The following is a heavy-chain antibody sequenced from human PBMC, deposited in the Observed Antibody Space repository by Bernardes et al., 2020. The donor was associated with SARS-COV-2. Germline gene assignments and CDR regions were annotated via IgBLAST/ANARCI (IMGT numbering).Heavy chain of an antibody. J-gene: IGHJ4*02. CDR2: ISGSGGST. V-gene: IGHV3-23*01. CDR1: GFTFSSYA. CDR3: AKDRRITIFGVVIIHAFDY. D-gene: IGHD3-3*01. Sequence: GGSLRLSRAASGFTFSSYAMSWVRQAPGKGLEWVSAISGSGGSTYYADSVKGRFTISRDNSKNTLYLQMNSLRAEDTAVYYCAKDRRITIFGVVIIHAFDYWGQGTLVTVSS.